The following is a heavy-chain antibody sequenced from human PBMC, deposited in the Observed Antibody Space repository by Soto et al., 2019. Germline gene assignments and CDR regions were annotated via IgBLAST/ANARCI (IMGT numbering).Heavy chain of an antibody. D-gene: IGHD2-21*02. CDR3: VRPLDVVTPLDALEI. J-gene: IGHJ3*02. CDR1: GYSFTSYW. CDR2: INPGDSET. V-gene: IGHV5-51*01. Sequence: GESLKISCKGSGYSFTSYWIAWVRQMPGKGLEWMAIINPGDSETKYSPSFQGQVTISADKPINTAYLQWSSLKASDTAMYYCVRPLDVVTPLDALEIWGQGTMVTVSS.